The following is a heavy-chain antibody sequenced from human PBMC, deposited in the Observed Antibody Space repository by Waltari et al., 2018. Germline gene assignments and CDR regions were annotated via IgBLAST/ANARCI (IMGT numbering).Heavy chain of an antibody. CDR1: GFTFSTYA. J-gene: IGHJ4*02. CDR3: AKRGGTGPVAVSGIHCDY. V-gene: IGHV3-23*01. CDR2: ISSNGSSD. D-gene: IGHD1-26*01. Sequence: EVHLLESGGGLVQPGGSLRLSCAASGFTFSTYAIYWVRQAPGKGMGWISSISSNGSSDYYTDSVKGRFTISRDNSKNTLYLEMNSLRVEDTATYYCAKRGGTGPVAVSGIHCDYWGQGTLVTVSS.